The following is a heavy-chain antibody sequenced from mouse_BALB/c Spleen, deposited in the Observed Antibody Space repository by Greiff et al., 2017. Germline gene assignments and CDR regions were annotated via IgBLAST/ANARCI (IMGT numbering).Heavy chain of an antibody. CDR3: AKHLYDGYPYYYAMDY. Sequence: VQGVESGPGLVAPSQSLSITCTVSGFSLTDYGVSWIRQPPGKGLEWLGVIWGGGSTYYNSALKSRLSISKDNSKSQVFLKMNSLQTDDTAMYYCAKHLYDGYPYYYAMDYWGQGTSVTVAS. D-gene: IGHD2-3*01. CDR1: GFSLTDYG. V-gene: IGHV2-6-5*01. J-gene: IGHJ4*01. CDR2: IWGGGST.